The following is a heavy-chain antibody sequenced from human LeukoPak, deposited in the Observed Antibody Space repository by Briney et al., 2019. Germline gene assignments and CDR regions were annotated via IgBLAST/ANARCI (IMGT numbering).Heavy chain of an antibody. CDR3: ARDMGSTSWDYYYYMDV. D-gene: IGHD2-2*01. CDR2: ISSSSSTI. CDR1: GFTFSSYS. V-gene: IGHV3-48*01. Sequence: GGSLRLSCAASGFTFSSYSMNWVRQAPGKGLEWVSSISSSSSTIYYADSVKGRFTISRDNAKNPLYLQMNSLRAEDTAVYYCARDMGSTSWDYYYYMDVWGKGTTVTVSS. J-gene: IGHJ6*03.